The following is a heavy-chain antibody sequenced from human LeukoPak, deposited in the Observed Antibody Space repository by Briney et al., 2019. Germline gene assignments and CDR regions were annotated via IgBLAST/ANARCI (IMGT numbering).Heavy chain of an antibody. Sequence: GGSLRLSCAASGFSFSSYWMSWVRQAPGKGLEWVANINQHGSDKYYVDSVKGRFTISRDNAKNSLYLQMNSLRAEDMAVYYCARDRLAMDAWGQGTTVTVSS. J-gene: IGHJ6*02. D-gene: IGHD6-6*01. V-gene: IGHV3-7*05. CDR3: ARDRLAMDA. CDR1: GFSFSSYW. CDR2: INQHGSDK.